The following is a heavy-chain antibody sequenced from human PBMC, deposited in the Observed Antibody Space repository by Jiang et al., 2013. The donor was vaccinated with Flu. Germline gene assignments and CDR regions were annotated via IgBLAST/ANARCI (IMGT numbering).Heavy chain of an antibody. CDR3: ARAVYSYGLYWYFDL. J-gene: IGHJ2*01. CDR2: IYYSGST. CDR1: GGSISSYY. V-gene: IGHV4-59*01. D-gene: IGHD5-18*01. Sequence: GPGLVKPSETLSLTCTVSGGSISSYYWSWIRQPPGKGLEWIGYIYYSGSTNYNPSLKSRVTISVDTSKNQFSLKLSSVTAADTAVYYCARAVYSYGLYWYFDLWGRGTLVTVSS.